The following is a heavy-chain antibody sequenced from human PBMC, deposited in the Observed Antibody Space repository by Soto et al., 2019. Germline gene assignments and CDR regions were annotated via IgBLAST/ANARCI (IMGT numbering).Heavy chain of an antibody. J-gene: IGHJ5*02. CDR1: GGTFNNYA. V-gene: IGHV1-69*12. CDR3: VREVLGKGWFDP. D-gene: IGHD7-27*01. Sequence: QVQLVQSGAEVKQPGSSVKVSCKASGGTFNNYAFSWVRQAPGQGLEWVGGIVPGSGAPNYAQKFKGRVTLIADESTGPAYMELSSLRLEDTAVYYFVREVLGKGWFDPWGQGSLVTVSS. CDR2: IVPGSGAP.